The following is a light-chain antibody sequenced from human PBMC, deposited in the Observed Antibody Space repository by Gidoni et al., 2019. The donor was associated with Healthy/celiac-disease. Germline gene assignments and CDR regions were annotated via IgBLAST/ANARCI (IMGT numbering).Light chain of an antibody. CDR3: QQYYSTPT. CDR1: QSVLYSSNNKNY. V-gene: IGKV4-1*01. Sequence: DIVMTQSPDSLAVSLGERATIHCKSSQSVLYSSNNKNYLAWYQQKPGQPPKLLIYWASTRESGVPDRFSGSGSGTDFTLTISSLQAEDVAVYYCQQYYSTPTFXQXTKVEIK. J-gene: IGKJ1*01. CDR2: WAS.